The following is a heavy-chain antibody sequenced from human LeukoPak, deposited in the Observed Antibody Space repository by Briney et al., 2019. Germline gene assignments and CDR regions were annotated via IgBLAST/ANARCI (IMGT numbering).Heavy chain of an antibody. CDR2: INHSGST. J-gene: IGHJ5*02. D-gene: IGHD6-19*01. Sequence: PSETLSLTCAVYGGSFSGYYWSWIRQPPGKGLEWIGEINHSGSTNYNPSLKSRVTISVDTSKNQFSLKLSSVTAADRAVYYCARGSSGWYDWFDPWGQGTLVTVSS. CDR3: ARGSSGWYDWFDP. V-gene: IGHV4-34*01. CDR1: GGSFSGYY.